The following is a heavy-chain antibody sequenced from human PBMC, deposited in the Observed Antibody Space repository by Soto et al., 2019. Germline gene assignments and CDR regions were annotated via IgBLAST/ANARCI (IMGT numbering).Heavy chain of an antibody. CDR2: INTNSGAT. V-gene: IGHV1-2*02. J-gene: IGHJ5*02. D-gene: IGHD3-3*01. CDR3: ARGGGTILAPLP. Sequence: QVQLMQSGAEMKKPGASVKVSCKASGYTFTGYFMHWVRQAPGQGLEWMGWINTNSGATKYAHKFQGRVTMTRDTSISTAYMDLSGLTSDDTAVYFCARGGGTILAPLPWGQGTLVTVSS. CDR1: GYTFTGYF.